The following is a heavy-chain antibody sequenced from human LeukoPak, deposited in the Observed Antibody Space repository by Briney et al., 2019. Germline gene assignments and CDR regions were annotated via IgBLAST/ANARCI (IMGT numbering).Heavy chain of an antibody. V-gene: IGHV3-53*01. J-gene: IGHJ5*02. CDR2: IYSGGST. Sequence: PGGSLRLSCAASGFTVSSNYMSWVRQAPGKGLEWVSVIYSGGSTYYADSVKGRFTISRDNSKNTLCLQMSSLRAEDTAVYYCARDRGFNWFDPWGQGTLVTVSS. CDR3: ARDRGFNWFDP. CDR1: GFTVSSNY.